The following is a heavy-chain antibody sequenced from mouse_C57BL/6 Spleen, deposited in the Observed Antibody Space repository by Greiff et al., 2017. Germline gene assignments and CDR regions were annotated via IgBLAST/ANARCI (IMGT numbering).Heavy chain of an antibody. Sequence: DVQLQESGPELVKPGASVKIPCKASGYTFTDYNMDWVKQSHGKSLEWIGDINPNNGGTIYNQKFKGKATLTVDKSSSTAYMELRSLTSEDTAVYYCARNYESYWYFDVWGTGTTVTVSS. V-gene: IGHV1-18*01. J-gene: IGHJ1*03. CDR3: ARNYESYWYFDV. CDR2: INPNNGGT. CDR1: GYTFTDYN. D-gene: IGHD2-4*01.